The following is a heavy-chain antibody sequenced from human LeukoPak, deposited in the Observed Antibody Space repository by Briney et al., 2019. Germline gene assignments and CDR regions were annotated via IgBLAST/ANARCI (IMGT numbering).Heavy chain of an antibody. Sequence: PGGSLRLSCAASGFTVSSNYMSWVRQAPGKGLEWVSVIYSGGSTYYADSVKGRFTISRDNSKNTLYLQMNSLRAEDTAVYYCAKDSRLYGGYDFDYWGQGTLVTVSS. CDR2: IYSGGST. D-gene: IGHD5-12*01. J-gene: IGHJ4*02. CDR3: AKDSRLYGGYDFDY. CDR1: GFTVSSNY. V-gene: IGHV3-66*01.